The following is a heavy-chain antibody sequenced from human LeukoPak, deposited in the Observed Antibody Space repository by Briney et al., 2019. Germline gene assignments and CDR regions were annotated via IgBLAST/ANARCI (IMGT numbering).Heavy chain of an antibody. CDR2: IKQDGSEK. D-gene: IGHD5-18*01. J-gene: IGHJ5*02. CDR1: GFTFSSYW. CDR3: ASGGQIWLS. V-gene: IGHV3-7*01. Sequence: PGGSLRLSCAVSGFTFSSYWMSWVRQAPGKGLEWVANIKQDGSEKNYVDSVKGRFTISRDNAKNSLYLQMNSLRAEDTAVYYCASGGQIWLSWGQGTLVTVSS.